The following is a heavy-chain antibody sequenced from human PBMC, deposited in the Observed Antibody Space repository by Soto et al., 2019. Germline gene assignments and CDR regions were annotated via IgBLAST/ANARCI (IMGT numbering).Heavy chain of an antibody. CDR1: GFTFSSYA. CDR3: ARGGDFWSGGDL. J-gene: IGHJ2*01. D-gene: IGHD3-3*01. V-gene: IGHV3-30-3*01. Sequence: QVQLVESGGGVVQPGRSLRLSCAASGFTFSSYAMHWVRQAPGKGLEWVAVISYDGSNKYYADSVKGRFTISRDNSKNPLYLQMNSLRAEDTAVYYCARGGDFWSGGDLWGRGTLVTVSS. CDR2: ISYDGSNK.